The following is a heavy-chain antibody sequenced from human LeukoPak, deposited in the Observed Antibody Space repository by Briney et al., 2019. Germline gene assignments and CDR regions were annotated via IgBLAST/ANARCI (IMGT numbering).Heavy chain of an antibody. CDR2: IIPIFGTA. CDR3: ARDKGGYSYGPYYFDY. CDR1: GGTFSSYA. V-gene: IGHV1-69*13. J-gene: IGHJ4*02. D-gene: IGHD5-18*01. Sequence: ASVTVSCTASGGTFSSYAISWVRQAPGQGLEWMGGIIPIFGTANYAQKFQGRVTITADESTSTAYMELSSLRSEDTAVYYCARDKGGYSYGPYYFDYWGQGTLVTVSS.